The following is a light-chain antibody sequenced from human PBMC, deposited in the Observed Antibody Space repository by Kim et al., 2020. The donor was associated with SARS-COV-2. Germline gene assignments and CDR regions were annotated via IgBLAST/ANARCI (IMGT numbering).Light chain of an antibody. Sequence: DIQMTQSPSSLSASVGDRITITCRASQGIKNYVAWYQQKPGRVPKLLIYAASTLQSGVPSRFSGSGSGTDFTLTISSLQPEDVATYYCQKAAGTFGQGTKVDIK. CDR3: QKAAGT. V-gene: IGKV1-27*01. CDR1: QGIKNY. J-gene: IGKJ1*01. CDR2: AAS.